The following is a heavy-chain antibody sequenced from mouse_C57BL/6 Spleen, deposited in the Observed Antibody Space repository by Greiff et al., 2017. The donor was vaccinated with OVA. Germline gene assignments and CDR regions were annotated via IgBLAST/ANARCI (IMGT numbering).Heavy chain of an antibody. J-gene: IGHJ1*03. Sequence: QVQLQQPGAELVRPGSSVKLSCKASGYTFTSYWMHWVKQRPIQGLEWIGNIDPSDSETHYNQKFKDKATLTVDKSSSTAYMQLSSLTSEDSAVYYCAREGCSYFSYWYFDVWGTGTTVTVSS. CDR1: GYTFTSYW. CDR3: AREGCSYFSYWYFDV. D-gene: IGHD1-1*01. CDR2: IDPSDSET. V-gene: IGHV1-52*01.